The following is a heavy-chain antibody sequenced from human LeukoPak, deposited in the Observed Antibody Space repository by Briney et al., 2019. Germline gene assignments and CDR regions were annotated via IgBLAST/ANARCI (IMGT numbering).Heavy chain of an antibody. CDR2: INHSGST. CDR1: GGSFSGYY. J-gene: IGHJ4*02. D-gene: IGHD5-24*01. V-gene: IGHV4-34*01. Sequence: SETLSLTCAVYGGSFSGYYWSWLRQPPGKGLEWIGEINHSGSTNYNPSLKSRVTISVDTSKNQFSLKLSSVTAADTAMYYCARKRATLFDYWGQGTLVTVSS. CDR3: ARKRATLFDY.